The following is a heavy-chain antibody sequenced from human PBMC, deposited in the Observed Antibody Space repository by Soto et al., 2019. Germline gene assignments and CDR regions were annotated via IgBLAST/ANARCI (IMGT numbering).Heavy chain of an antibody. CDR1: GSTFPSYY. D-gene: IGHD6-19*01. J-gene: IGHJ3*02. CDR3: AREKWLVRRNDPFDI. Sequence: ASGRASSRASGSTFPSYYIHWVRQPPGQGLEWMGIINPNGGSTTYAQKFQGRVTLTRDTSTNTGNMELSSLRSEDTAVYYCAREKWLVRRNDPFDIWGQGTMVTVSS. V-gene: IGHV1-46*01. CDR2: INPNGGST.